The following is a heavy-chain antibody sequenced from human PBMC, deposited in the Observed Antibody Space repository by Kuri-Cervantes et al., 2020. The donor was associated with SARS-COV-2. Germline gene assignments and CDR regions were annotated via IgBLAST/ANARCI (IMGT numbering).Heavy chain of an antibody. V-gene: IGHV4-34*01. D-gene: IGHD3-22*01. CDR2: INHSGST. J-gene: IGHJ5*02. CDR3: ARGPHSSGFVVNWFDP. Sequence: SETLSLSCAVSGYSISSGYYWSWIRQPPGKGLEWIGEINHSGSTNYNPSLKSRVTISVDTSKNQFSLKLSSVTAADTAVYYCARGPHSSGFVVNWFDPWGQGTLVTVSS. CDR1: GYSISSGYY.